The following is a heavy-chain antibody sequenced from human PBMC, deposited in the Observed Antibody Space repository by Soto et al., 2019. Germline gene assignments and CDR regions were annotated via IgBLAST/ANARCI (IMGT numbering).Heavy chain of an antibody. CDR1: GGTFSSYA. CDR2: IIPIPGTA. D-gene: IGHD2-2*01. V-gene: IGHV1-69*01. Sequence: QVQLVQSGAEVKKRGSSVKVSYKTSGGTFSSYAISWVRQAPGQGLEWMGGIIPIPGTANYAQKFQGRVTITADESTSTAYMELSSLRSEDTAVYYCARSQGSSTSLEIYYYYYYGMDVWGQGTTVTVSS. CDR3: ARSQGSSTSLEIYYYYYYGMDV. J-gene: IGHJ6*02.